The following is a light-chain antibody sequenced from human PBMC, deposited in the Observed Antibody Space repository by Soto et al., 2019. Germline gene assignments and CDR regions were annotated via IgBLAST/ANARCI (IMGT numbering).Light chain of an antibody. CDR3: QQYGSSTPT. CDR2: GAS. V-gene: IGKV3-20*01. J-gene: IGKJ4*01. Sequence: EIVLTQSPGTLSLSPGERATLSCRASQSVYKNFLAWYQQKPGQAPRLLINGASNRATGIPDRFSGSGSGTDFSLTLDRLEPDDFAVYFCQQYGSSTPTFGGGTKVAIK. CDR1: QSVYKNF.